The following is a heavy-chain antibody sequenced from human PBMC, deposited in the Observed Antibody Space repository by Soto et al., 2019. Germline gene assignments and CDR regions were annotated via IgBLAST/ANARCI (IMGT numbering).Heavy chain of an antibody. CDR1: GYSFTSYW. V-gene: IGHV5-51*01. D-gene: IGHD4-17*01. J-gene: IGHJ6*03. Sequence: LGESLKISCKGSGYSFTSYWIGWVRQMPGKGLEWMGIIYPGDSDTRYSPSFQGQVTISADKSISTAHLQWSSLKASDTAMYYCAGSDYGDSQGWYYYYMDVWGKGTTVTVSS. CDR3: AGSDYGDSQGWYYYYMDV. CDR2: IYPGDSDT.